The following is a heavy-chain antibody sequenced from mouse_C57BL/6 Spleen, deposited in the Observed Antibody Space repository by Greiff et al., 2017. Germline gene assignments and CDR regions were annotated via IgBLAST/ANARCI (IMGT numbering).Heavy chain of an antibody. J-gene: IGHJ1*03. CDR1: GFTFSSYT. D-gene: IGHD1-1*01. CDR2: ISGCGGNT. CDR3: ARHADYYGSSYDWYFDV. V-gene: IGHV5-9*01. Sequence: EVMLVESGGGLVKPGGSLKLSCAASGFTFSSYTMSWVRQTPEKRLEWVATISGCGGNTYYPDSVKGRFTISRDNAKNTPYLQMSSLRSEDTALFYCARHADYYGSSYDWYFDVWGTGTTVTVSS.